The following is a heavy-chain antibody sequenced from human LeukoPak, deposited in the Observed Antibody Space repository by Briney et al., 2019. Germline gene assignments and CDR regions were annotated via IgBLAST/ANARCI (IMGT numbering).Heavy chain of an antibody. CDR3: ARLSGSYYFFNYYYMDV. CDR2: INHSGST. CDR1: GGSFSGYY. D-gene: IGHD1-26*01. V-gene: IGHV4-34*01. Sequence: SETLSLTCAVYGGSFSGYYWSWIRQPPGKGLEWIGEINHSGSTNYNPSLKSRVTISVDTSKNQFSLKLSSVTAADTAVYYCARLSGSYYFFNYYYMDVWGKGTTVTISS. J-gene: IGHJ6*03.